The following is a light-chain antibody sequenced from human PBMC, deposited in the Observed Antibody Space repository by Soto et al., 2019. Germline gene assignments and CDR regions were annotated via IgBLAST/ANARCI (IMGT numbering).Light chain of an antibody. V-gene: IGLV2-8*01. CDR1: SSDVGYYNY. J-gene: IGLJ1*01. CDR2: EVT. Sequence: QSVLTQPPSASGSPGQSVTISCTGTSSDVGYYNYVSWYQQHPGKAPKLIIYEVTKRPSGVPDRFSGSKSGNTASLTVSGLQAEDEADYYCSSYAGSHTYVFGTGTKVTVL. CDR3: SSYAGSHTYV.